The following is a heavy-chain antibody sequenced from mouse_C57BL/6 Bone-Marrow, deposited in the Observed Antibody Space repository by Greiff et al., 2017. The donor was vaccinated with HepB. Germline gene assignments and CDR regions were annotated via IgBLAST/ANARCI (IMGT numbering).Heavy chain of an antibody. D-gene: IGHD2-12*01. CDR1: GYTFTSYW. Sequence: VQLQQPGAELVRPGTSVKLSCKASGYTFTSYWMHWVKQRPGQGLEWIGVIDPSDSYTNYNQKFKGKATLTVDTSSSTAYMQLSSLTSEDSAVYYCARRGYYSLFDDWGQGTTLTVSS. CDR2: IDPSDSYT. V-gene: IGHV1-59*01. CDR3: ARRGYYSLFDD. J-gene: IGHJ2*01.